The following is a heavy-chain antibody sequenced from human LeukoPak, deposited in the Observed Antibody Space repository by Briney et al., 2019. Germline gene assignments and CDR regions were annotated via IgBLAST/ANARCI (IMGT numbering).Heavy chain of an antibody. Sequence: PGGSLRLSCAASGFTVSSNYMSWVRQAPGKGLEWVSVIYSGGSTYYADSVKGRFTISRHNSKNTLYLQMYSLRAEDTAVYYCARGPNYYDSSGYYSGYYFDYWGQGTLVTVSS. CDR1: GFTVSSNY. J-gene: IGHJ4*02. CDR3: ARGPNYYDSSGYYSGYYFDY. D-gene: IGHD3-22*01. CDR2: IYSGGST. V-gene: IGHV3-53*04.